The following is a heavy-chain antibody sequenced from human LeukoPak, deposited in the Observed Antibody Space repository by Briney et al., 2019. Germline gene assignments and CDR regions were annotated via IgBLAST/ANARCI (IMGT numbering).Heavy chain of an antibody. D-gene: IGHD6-6*01. CDR3: AREYSSSSGRAFDV. J-gene: IGHJ3*01. V-gene: IGHV3-48*02. CDR1: GFTFSTYS. Sequence: GGSLRLSCTASGFTFSTYSMSWVRQAPGKGLEWVSYITSSSSTIYYADSVKGRFTISRDNAKNSLYLQMNSLRDDDTAVYYCAREYSSSSGRAFDVWGQGTMVTV. CDR2: ITSSSSTI.